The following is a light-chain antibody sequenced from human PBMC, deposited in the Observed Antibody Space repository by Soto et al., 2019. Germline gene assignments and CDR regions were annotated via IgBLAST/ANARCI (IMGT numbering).Light chain of an antibody. CDR3: QQDNSFQVT. CDR1: QDISTY. Sequence: DIQMTQSPSSLSSSLGDRVTITCQASQDISTYLNWYQHKPGKAPKLLIYAASSLKTGVPSRFSGSGYVREFNPTIRSLKPEDFATHYCQQDNSFQVTFGGGTKVDIK. CDR2: AAS. V-gene: IGKV1-12*01. J-gene: IGKJ4*02.